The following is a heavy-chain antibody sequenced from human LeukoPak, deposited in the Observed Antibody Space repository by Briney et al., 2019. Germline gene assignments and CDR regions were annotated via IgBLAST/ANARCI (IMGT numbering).Heavy chain of an antibody. D-gene: IGHD1-26*01. Sequence: ASVKVSCKASAYTFTSHGISWVRQAPGQGLEWMGWISAHNGNTNHAQKFQGRVTMTRDTSISTAYMELSRLRSDDTAVYYCARVTDSGSYFEGGAFDYWGQGTLVTVSS. CDR2: ISAHNGNT. CDR1: AYTFTSHG. CDR3: ARVTDSGSYFEGGAFDY. J-gene: IGHJ4*02. V-gene: IGHV1-18*01.